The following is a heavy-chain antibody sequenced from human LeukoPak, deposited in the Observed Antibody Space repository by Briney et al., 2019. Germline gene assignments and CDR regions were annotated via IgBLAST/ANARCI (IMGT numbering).Heavy chain of an antibody. CDR1: GFTFSSYA. CDR3: AIRSSRRY. V-gene: IGHV3-23*01. J-gene: IGHJ4*02. Sequence: GGSLRLSCAASGFTFSSYAMNWLRQAPGKGLEWVSAISGSGGSTYYADSVKGRFTISRDNSKNTLFLQMNSLRAEGTAVYYCAIRSSRRYWGEGTLVSVSS. D-gene: IGHD4-17*01. CDR2: ISGSGGST.